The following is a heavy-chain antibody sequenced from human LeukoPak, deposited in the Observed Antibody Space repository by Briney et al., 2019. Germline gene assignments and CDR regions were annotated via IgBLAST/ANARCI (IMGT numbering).Heavy chain of an antibody. CDR1: GFTFSSYA. V-gene: IGHV3-23*01. J-gene: IGHJ4*02. D-gene: IGHD6-13*01. Sequence: GALRLSCAASGFTFSSYAMSWVRQAPGKGLEWVSVISGSGGSTYYADSVKGRFTISRDNSKNTLYLQMNSLRAEDTAVYYCAKEQNTYSSSPPDYWGQGTLVTVSS. CDR2: ISGSGGST. CDR3: AKEQNTYSSSPPDY.